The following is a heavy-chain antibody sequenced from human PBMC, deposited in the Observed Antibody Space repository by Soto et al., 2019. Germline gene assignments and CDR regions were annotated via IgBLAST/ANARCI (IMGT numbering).Heavy chain of an antibody. CDR2: ISAYNGNT. J-gene: IGHJ4*02. D-gene: IGHD6-13*01. Sequence: ASVKVSCKASGYTFTSYGISWVRQAPGQGLEWMGWISAYNGNTNYAQKLQGSVTMTTDTSTSTAYMELRSLRSDDTAVYYCARFRHRSSWYGFDYWGQGTLVTVSS. V-gene: IGHV1-18*04. CDR1: GYTFTSYG. CDR3: ARFRHRSSWYGFDY.